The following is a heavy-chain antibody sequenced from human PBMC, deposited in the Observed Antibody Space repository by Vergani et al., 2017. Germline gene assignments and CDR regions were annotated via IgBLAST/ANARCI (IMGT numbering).Heavy chain of an antibody. CDR1: GGPFSGGSHY. Sequence: QVQLKESGPGLVGPSETLSLTCTVSGGPFSGGSHYWSWIRQSAGKGLEWIGRIYNTGGTNYDPSLKTRVTMSVDTSKNQFSLKLASVTAADTAIYYCARVNTETNGHLYYYYYMDVWGQGTAVTVS. D-gene: IGHD4-11*01. CDR3: ARVNTETNGHLYYYYYMDV. J-gene: IGHJ6*03. V-gene: IGHV4-61*02. CDR2: IYNTGGT.